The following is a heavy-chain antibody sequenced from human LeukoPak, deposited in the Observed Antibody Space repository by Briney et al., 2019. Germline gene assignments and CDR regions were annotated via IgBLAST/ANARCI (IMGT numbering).Heavy chain of an antibody. CDR1: GFTFSSYA. J-gene: IGHJ4*02. V-gene: IGHV3-30-3*01. D-gene: IGHD3-10*01. CDR3: ARDLGYGSGSYDY. Sequence: GGSLRLSCAASGFTFSSYAMHWVRQAPGKGLEWVAVISYDGSNKYYADSVKGRFTISRDNSKNTLYLQMNSLRAEDMAVYYCARDLGYGSGSYDYWGQGTLVTVSS. CDR2: ISYDGSNK.